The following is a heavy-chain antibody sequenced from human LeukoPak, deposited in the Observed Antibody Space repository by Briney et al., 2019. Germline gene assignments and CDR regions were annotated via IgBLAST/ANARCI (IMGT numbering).Heavy chain of an antibody. CDR2: TSGSGGST. Sequence: GGSLRLSCAASGFTFSSYAMSWVRQAPGKGLEWVSATSGSGGSTYYADSVKGRFTISRDNSKNTLYLQMNSLRAEDTAVYYCAAAPYYYDSSGYLLPLDYWGQGTLVTVSS. V-gene: IGHV3-23*01. CDR3: AAAPYYYDSSGYLLPLDY. D-gene: IGHD3-22*01. J-gene: IGHJ4*02. CDR1: GFTFSSYA.